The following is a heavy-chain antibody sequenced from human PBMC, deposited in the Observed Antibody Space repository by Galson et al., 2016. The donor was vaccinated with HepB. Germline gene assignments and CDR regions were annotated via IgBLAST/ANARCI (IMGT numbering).Heavy chain of an antibody. V-gene: IGHV3-33*06. CDR3: TKWSRYFDGGDAFDI. CDR1: GFSFRSYG. Sequence: SLRLSCAASGFSFRSYGMHWVRQAPGKGLEWVAVTWFDESKTYYADSVKGRFTISRDNSKNTLYVHMNSLRAEDTAVYFCTKWSRYFDGGDAFDIWGQGTMVTVSS. J-gene: IGHJ3*02. D-gene: IGHD3-9*01. CDR2: TWFDESKT.